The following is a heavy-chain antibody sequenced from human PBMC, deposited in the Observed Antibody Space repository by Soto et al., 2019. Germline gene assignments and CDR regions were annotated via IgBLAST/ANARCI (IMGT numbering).Heavy chain of an antibody. J-gene: IGHJ5*02. Sequence: QLQLQESGPGLVKPSETLSLTCTVSGGSISSSSYYWGWIRQPPGKGLEWIGSIYYSGSTYYNPSLKSRVTISVDTSKHQFSLKLSSVPAADTAVYYCARGRDYYGSGFDPWGQGTLVTVSS. CDR1: GGSISSSSYY. CDR2: IYYSGST. V-gene: IGHV4-39*01. D-gene: IGHD3-10*01. CDR3: ARGRDYYGSGFDP.